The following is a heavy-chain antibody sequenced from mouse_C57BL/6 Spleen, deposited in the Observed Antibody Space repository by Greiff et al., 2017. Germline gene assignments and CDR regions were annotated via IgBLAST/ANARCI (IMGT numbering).Heavy chain of an antibody. V-gene: IGHV1-64*01. CDR3: ARKTAQATWFFAY. Sequence: QVQLQQPGAELVKPGASVKLSCKASGYTFTSYWMHWVKQRPGQGLEWIGMIHPNSGSTNYNEKFKSKATLTVDKSSSTAYMQLRSLTSEDSAVYYCARKTAQATWFFAYWGQGTLVTVSA. D-gene: IGHD3-2*02. CDR1: GYTFTSYW. CDR2: IHPNSGST. J-gene: IGHJ3*01.